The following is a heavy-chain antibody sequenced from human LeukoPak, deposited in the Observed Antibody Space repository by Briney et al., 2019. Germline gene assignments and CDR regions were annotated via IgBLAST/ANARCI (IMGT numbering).Heavy chain of an antibody. Sequence: PGGSLRLSCAASGFTFSGSAMHWVRRASGKGLEWVGRIRSKANSYATAYAASVKGRFTISRDDSKNTAYLQMNSLKTEDTAVYYCTRLGDWNDAPFDYWGQGTLVTVSS. V-gene: IGHV3-73*01. CDR3: TRLGDWNDAPFDY. CDR2: IRSKANSYAT. D-gene: IGHD1-1*01. J-gene: IGHJ4*02. CDR1: GFTFSGSA.